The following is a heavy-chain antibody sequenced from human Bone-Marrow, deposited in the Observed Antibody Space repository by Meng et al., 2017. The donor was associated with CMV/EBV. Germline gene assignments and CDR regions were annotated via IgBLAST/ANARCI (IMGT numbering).Heavy chain of an antibody. CDR2: INTNTGNP. CDR3: ARDLVAGPHY. CDR1: GYTFTSYA. Sequence: VSCNASGYTFTSYAMNWVRQAPGQGLEWMGWINTNTGNPTYAQGFTGRFVFSLDTSVSTAYLQICSLKAEDTAVYYCARDLVAGPHYWGQGTLVTVSS. V-gene: IGHV7-4-1*01. J-gene: IGHJ4*02. D-gene: IGHD6-19*01.